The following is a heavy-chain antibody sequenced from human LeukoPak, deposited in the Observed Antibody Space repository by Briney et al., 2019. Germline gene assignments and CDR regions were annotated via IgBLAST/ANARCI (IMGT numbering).Heavy chain of an antibody. CDR2: MNPNSGNT. Sequence: ASVKVSCKASGYTFTSYDINWVRQATGQGLEWMGWMNPNSGNTGYAQKFQGRVTITRNTSISTAYMELSSLRSEDTAVYYCARGRFNYDFWSGYYNPCYFDYWGQGTLVTVSS. D-gene: IGHD3-3*01. CDR1: GYTFTSYD. J-gene: IGHJ4*02. CDR3: ARGRFNYDFWSGYYNPCYFDY. V-gene: IGHV1-8*03.